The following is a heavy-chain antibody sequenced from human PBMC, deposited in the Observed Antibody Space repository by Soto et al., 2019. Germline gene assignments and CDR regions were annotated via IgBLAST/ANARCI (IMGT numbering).Heavy chain of an antibody. J-gene: IGHJ6*03. V-gene: IGHV3-7*01. CDR3: ARGVSPGKTAYHHYYDYHMDV. Sequence: EVQLVESGGGLVQPGGPLRLSCTVSGFTFSDYWMTWVRQAPGKGLEWVANIRQDGSDKYYVDSVRGRFTISRDNAKNSLYLQMNSLRAEDTAVYNCARGVSPGKTAYHHYYDYHMDVWGKGTTVTVSS. CDR2: IRQDGSDK. D-gene: IGHD2-21*02. CDR1: GFTFSDYW.